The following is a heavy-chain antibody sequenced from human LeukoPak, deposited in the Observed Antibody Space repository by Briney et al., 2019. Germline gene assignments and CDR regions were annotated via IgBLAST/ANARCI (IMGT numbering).Heavy chain of an antibody. D-gene: IGHD4-17*01. CDR3: ARGFASGDYGAD. J-gene: IGHJ1*01. CDR2: IKQDGSEK. Sequence: GGSLRLSCAASGFTFSSYWMSWVRQAPGKGLEWVANIKQDGSEKYYVDSVKGRFTISRDNAERSLYLQMNSLRAEGTAVYYCARGFASGDYGADWGQGTLVTVSS. V-gene: IGHV3-7*01. CDR1: GFTFSSYW.